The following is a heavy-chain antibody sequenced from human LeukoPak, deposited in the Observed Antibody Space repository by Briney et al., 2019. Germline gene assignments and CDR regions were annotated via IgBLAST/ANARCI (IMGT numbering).Heavy chain of an antibody. J-gene: IGHJ4*02. Sequence: ASVTVSCKASGYTFTSYGISWVRQAPGQGLEWMGWISAYNGNTNYAQKLQGRVTMTTDTSTSTAYMELRSLRSDDTAVYYCARVYYYYDFWSGYFGNINFDYWGQGTLVTVSS. D-gene: IGHD3-3*01. CDR3: ARVYYYYDFWSGYFGNINFDY. CDR1: GYTFTSYG. CDR2: ISAYNGNT. V-gene: IGHV1-18*01.